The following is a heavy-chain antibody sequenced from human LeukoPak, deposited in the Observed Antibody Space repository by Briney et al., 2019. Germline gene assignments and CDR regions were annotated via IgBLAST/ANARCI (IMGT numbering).Heavy chain of an antibody. V-gene: IGHV3-48*04. Sequence: GGSLRLSCAASGFTFSSYSMNRVRQAPGKGLEWVSYISSSSSTIYYADSVKGRFTISRDNAKNSLYLQMNSLRAEDTAVYYCARDLELRKSQKQYNWFDPWGQGTLVTVSS. CDR1: GFTFSSYS. J-gene: IGHJ5*02. CDR3: ARDLELRKSQKQYNWFDP. D-gene: IGHD1-7*01. CDR2: ISSSSSTI.